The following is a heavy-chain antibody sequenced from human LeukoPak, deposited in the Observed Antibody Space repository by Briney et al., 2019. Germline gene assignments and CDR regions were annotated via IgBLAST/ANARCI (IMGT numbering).Heavy chain of an antibody. CDR1: GGSISSYY. CDR2: IYYSGST. D-gene: IGHD2-21*02. CDR3: ASHSTAYCGGDCYSGAFDI. V-gene: IGHV4-59*08. J-gene: IGHJ3*02. Sequence: SEALSLTCTVSGGSISSYYWSWIRQPPGKGLEWIGYIYYSGSTNYNPSLKSRVTISVDTSKNQFSLKLSSVTAADTAVYYCASHSTAYCGGDCYSGAFDIWGQGTMVTVSS.